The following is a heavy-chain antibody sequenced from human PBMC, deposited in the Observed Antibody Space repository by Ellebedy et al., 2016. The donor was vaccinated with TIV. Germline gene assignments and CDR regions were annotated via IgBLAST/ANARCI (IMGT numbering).Heavy chain of an antibody. Sequence: PGGSLRLSCAASGFTFSSHDMHWVRQPTGKGLEWVSGITSAGDTYYLSSVKGRFIISRDSAKNSLYLQMNSLRAEDTAVYYCARATSDFDYWGQGALATVSS. CDR3: ARATSDFDY. CDR2: ITSAGDT. J-gene: IGHJ4*02. CDR1: GFTFSSHD. D-gene: IGHD5-24*01. V-gene: IGHV3-13*01.